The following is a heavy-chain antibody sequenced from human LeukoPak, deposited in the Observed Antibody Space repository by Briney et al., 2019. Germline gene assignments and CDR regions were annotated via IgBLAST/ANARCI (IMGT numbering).Heavy chain of an antibody. J-gene: IGHJ5*02. V-gene: IGHV1-8*01. Sequence: ASVKVSCKASGYTFTSYDINWVRQATGQGLEWMGWMNPNSGNTGYAQKFQGRVTMTRNTSISTAYMELSSLRSEDTAVYYCARDEAPDNWFGPWVQGTLVTVSS. CDR3: ARDEAPDNWFGP. D-gene: IGHD1-14*01. CDR2: MNPNSGNT. CDR1: GYTFTSYD.